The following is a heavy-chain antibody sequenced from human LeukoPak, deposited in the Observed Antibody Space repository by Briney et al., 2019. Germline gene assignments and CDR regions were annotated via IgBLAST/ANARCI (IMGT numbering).Heavy chain of an antibody. CDR2: IYHSGST. J-gene: IGHJ4*02. V-gene: IGHV4-38-2*02. D-gene: IGHD3-22*01. CDR1: GYSISSGYY. Sequence: PSETLSLTCTVSGYSISSGYYWGWIRQPPGKGLEWIGSIYHSGSTYYNPSLKSRVTISVDTSKNQFSLKLSSVTAADTAVYYCARDVVVVTYFDYWGQGTLVTVSS. CDR3: ARDVVVVTYFDY.